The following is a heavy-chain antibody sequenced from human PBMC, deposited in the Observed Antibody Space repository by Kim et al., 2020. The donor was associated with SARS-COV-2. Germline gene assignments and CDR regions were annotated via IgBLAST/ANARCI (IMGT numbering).Heavy chain of an antibody. Sequence: GGSLRLSCAASGFTFSTYGMSWVRQAPGKGLEWVSALSGSGSGTYFADSVKGRFTISRDNSKNTLYLQMNSLRAEDTAVYYCAKHFQQQVRWFDPWGRGTLVTVSS. CDR2: LSGSGSGT. CDR3: AKHFQQQVRWFDP. D-gene: IGHD6-13*01. J-gene: IGHJ5*02. CDR1: GFTFSTYG. V-gene: IGHV3-23*01.